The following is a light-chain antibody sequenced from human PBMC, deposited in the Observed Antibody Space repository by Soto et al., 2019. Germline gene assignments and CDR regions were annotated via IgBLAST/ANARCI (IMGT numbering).Light chain of an antibody. CDR1: SGHSTYA. Sequence: QLVLTQSPSASASLGASVKLTCTLSSGHSTYAIAWHQQQPEKGPRYLMKLNSDGSHNKRAGIPDRFSGSSSGAERYLTISSLQSEDEADYYCQTWGTGIGVFGGGTKLTVL. V-gene: IGLV4-69*01. J-gene: IGLJ3*02. CDR2: LNSDGSH. CDR3: QTWGTGIGV.